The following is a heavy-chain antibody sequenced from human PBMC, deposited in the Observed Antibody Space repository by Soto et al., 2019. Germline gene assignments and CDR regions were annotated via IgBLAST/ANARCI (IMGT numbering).Heavy chain of an antibody. J-gene: IGHJ6*03. CDR1: GGSISNFY. CDR2: VYYTGST. CDR3: ARPVLGPDFLVGFFVDYYYYMDV. D-gene: IGHD3-9*01. V-gene: IGHV4-59*08. Sequence: PSETLSLTCTLSGGSISNFYWSWIRQPPGKGLEWIGYVYYTGSTSYNPSLKRRVTFSADSSRGQFSLRLNSVTAADTAVYYCARPVLGPDFLVGFFVDYYYYMDVGGQGTRVTVSS.